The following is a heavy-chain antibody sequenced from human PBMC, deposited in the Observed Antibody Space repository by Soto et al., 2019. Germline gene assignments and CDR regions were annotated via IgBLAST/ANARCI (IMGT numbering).Heavy chain of an antibody. CDR1: GGSISSGGYY. D-gene: IGHD6-13*01. J-gene: IGHJ5*02. V-gene: IGHV4-31*03. Sequence: SETLSLTCTVSGGSISSGGYYLGWIRQHPGKGLEWIGYIYYSGSTYYNPSLKSRVTISVDTSKNQFSLKLSSVTAADTAVYYCARESAAAGQRGFDPWGQGTLVTVSS. CDR2: IYYSGST. CDR3: ARESAAAGQRGFDP.